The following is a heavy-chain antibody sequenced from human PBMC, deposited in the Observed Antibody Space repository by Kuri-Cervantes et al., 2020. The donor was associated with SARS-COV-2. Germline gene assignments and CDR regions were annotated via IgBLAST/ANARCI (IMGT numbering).Heavy chain of an antibody. CDR3: ARDRYLAVAGHFDY. Sequence: GGSLRLSCAASGFTFSSYCMSWVRQAPGKGLEWVANIKQDGSEKYYVDSVKGRFTISRDNAKNSLCLQMNSLRAEDTAVYYCARDRYLAVAGHFDYWGQGTLVTVSS. CDR2: IKQDGSEK. D-gene: IGHD6-19*01. J-gene: IGHJ4*02. V-gene: IGHV3-7*01. CDR1: GFTFSSYC.